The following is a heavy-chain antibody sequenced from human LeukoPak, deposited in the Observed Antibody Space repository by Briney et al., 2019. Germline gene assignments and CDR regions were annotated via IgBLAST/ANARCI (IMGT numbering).Heavy chain of an antibody. CDR2: INPNSGGT. D-gene: IGHD3-22*01. CDR1: GYTFTASF. Sequence: GASVKVSCKASGYTFTASFIHWVRQAPGQGLEWMGWINPNSGGTNYAQKFQGRVTMTRDTSTSTAYMGLSRLRSDDTAVYFCARRCDTSSYYTYYFDYGGQGTLVTVSS. CDR3: ARRCDTSSYYTYYFDY. J-gene: IGHJ4*02. V-gene: IGHV1-2*02.